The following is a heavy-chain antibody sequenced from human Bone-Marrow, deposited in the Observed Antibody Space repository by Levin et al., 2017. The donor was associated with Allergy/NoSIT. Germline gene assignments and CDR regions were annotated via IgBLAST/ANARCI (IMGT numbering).Heavy chain of an antibody. CDR2: IYWDNDK. D-gene: IGHD3-22*01. Sequence: SGPTLVKPTQTLTLTCTFSGFSLTPGVGVGWIRQPPGKALEWLALIYWDNDKSYSPSLKTRLSVTKDPPKNRVVLTMTNMDPVDTDTYFCVRSYYDKMWGSPPTHFEFWGQGTPVTVSS. J-gene: IGHJ4*02. V-gene: IGHV2-5*02. CDR3: VRSYYDKMWGSPPTHFEF. CDR1: GFSLTPGVG.